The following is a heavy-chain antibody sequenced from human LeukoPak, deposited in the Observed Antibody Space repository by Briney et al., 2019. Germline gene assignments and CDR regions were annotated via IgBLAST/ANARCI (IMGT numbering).Heavy chain of an antibody. D-gene: IGHD6-13*01. V-gene: IGHV4-39*07. CDR3: ARAPLYSSSRNWFDP. CDR2: IYYSGST. CDR1: GGSISSNSYY. J-gene: IGHJ5*02. Sequence: SETLSLTCAVSGGSISSNSYYWGWIRQPPGKGLEWIGSIYYSGSTNYNPSLKSRVTISVDTSKNQFSLKLSSVTAADTAVYYCARAPLYSSSRNWFDPWGQGTLVTVSS.